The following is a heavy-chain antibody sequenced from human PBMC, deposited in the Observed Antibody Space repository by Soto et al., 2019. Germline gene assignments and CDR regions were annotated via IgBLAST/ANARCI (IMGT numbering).Heavy chain of an antibody. J-gene: IGHJ3*02. CDR3: ARFYMVPGVMGAFDI. CDR1: GGSISSYY. V-gene: IGHV4-59*12. D-gene: IGHD3-10*01. Sequence: SETLSLTCTVSGGSISSYYWSWIRQPPGKGLEWIGFIYYRGRTNYNPSLKSRVSISVDTSKNQFSLKLSSVTGADTAVYYCARFYMVPGVMGAFDIWGQATMVTVSS. CDR2: IYYRGRT.